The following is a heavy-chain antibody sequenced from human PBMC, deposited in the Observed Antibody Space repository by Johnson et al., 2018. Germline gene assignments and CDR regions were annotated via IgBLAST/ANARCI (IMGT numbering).Heavy chain of an antibody. CDR1: GFTFSKYG. Sequence: QVQLQESGGGVVQPGRSLRLSCAASGFTFSKYGIHWVRLAPGKGLEWVAVINYDGSNKYYADTVRGRFTISRDNSKNTLYLQMNSVRAEDTALYYCAREMAPHSDDNGDYEDLAGYWGQGTLVTVSS. D-gene: IGHD4-17*01. CDR2: INYDGSNK. J-gene: IGHJ4*02. CDR3: AREMAPHSDDNGDYEDLAGY. V-gene: IGHV3-33*01.